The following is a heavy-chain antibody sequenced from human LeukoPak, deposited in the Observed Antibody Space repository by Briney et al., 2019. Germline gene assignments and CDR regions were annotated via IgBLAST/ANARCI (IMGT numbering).Heavy chain of an antibody. V-gene: IGHV3-21*01. CDR2: ISVRSNYI. CDR1: GYTFSSYS. J-gene: IGHJ4*02. CDR3: VRLRRNSDTSGFYYYYDF. D-gene: IGHD3-22*01. Sequence: GGSLRLSCVASGYTFSSYSINWARHAPGKGLEWVSSISVRSNYIYYADSVRGRFSISRDDARDSLYLQMNSLRAEDTAVYFCVRLRRNSDTSGFYYYYDFWGQGTLVTVSS.